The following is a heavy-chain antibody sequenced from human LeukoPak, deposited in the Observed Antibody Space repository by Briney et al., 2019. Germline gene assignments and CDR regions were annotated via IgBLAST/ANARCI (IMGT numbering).Heavy chain of an antibody. D-gene: IGHD2-15*01. Sequence: GGSLRLSCAASGFTFSIYWMHWVRQAPGKGLVWVSLISSDGSNTNYADSVKGRFTISRDNAKNTLYLQMNSLRAEDTAVYYCARDRSRWSIAPDADVWGQGTTVTVSS. V-gene: IGHV3-74*01. CDR3: ARDRSRWSIAPDADV. CDR2: ISSDGSNT. J-gene: IGHJ6*02. CDR1: GFTFSIYW.